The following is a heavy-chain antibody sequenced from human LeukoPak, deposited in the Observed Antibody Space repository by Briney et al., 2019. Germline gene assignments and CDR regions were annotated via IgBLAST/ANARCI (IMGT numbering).Heavy chain of an antibody. CDR1: GYSINSVYY. D-gene: IGHD5-18*01. CDR3: ARWVVDAAMVDD. J-gene: IGHJ4*02. Sequence: SETLSLTCAVSGYSINSVYYWGWIRHPPGKRLEWIGNIYRSGYTYYNPSLKSQVTISVDPSTNHFSLKLWSVTAADTAVYYCARWVVDAAMVDDWGQGTLVTVSS. CDR2: IYRSGYT. V-gene: IGHV4-38-2*01.